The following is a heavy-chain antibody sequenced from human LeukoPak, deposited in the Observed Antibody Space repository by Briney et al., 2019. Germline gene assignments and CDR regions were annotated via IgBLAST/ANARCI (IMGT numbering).Heavy chain of an antibody. J-gene: IGHJ4*02. Sequence: GESLRLSCAASGFTFSSYAMHWVRQAPGEGLEWVANINQDGSEKYYVDSVKGRFTISRDNAENSLYLQMNSLRAEDTAVYYCTRAMHYWGQGTLVTVSS. CDR3: TRAMHY. CDR2: INQDGSEK. V-gene: IGHV3-7*01. CDR1: GFTFSSYA.